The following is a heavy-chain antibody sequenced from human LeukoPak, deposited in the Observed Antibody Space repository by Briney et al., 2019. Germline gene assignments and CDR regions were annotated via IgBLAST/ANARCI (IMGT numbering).Heavy chain of an antibody. V-gene: IGHV4-34*01. CDR2: INHSGST. D-gene: IGHD5-18*01. Sequence: SETLSLTCTVSGGSIRSYYWSWIRQPPGKGLEWIGEINHSGSTNYNPSLKSRVTISVDTSKNQFSLKLSSVTAADTAVYYCARVNDTAMVADWGQGTLVTVSS. J-gene: IGHJ4*02. CDR1: GGSIRSYY. CDR3: ARVNDTAMVAD.